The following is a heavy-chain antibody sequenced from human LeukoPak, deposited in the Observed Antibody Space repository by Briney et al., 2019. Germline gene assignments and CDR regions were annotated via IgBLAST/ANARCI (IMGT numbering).Heavy chain of an antibody. D-gene: IGHD6-13*01. CDR3: ARVVNPGIAAAGDYFDS. V-gene: IGHV3-33*01. CDR2: IWYDGSNK. CDR1: GFSLSNYG. J-gene: IGHJ4*02. Sequence: GGSLRLSCAASGFSLSNYGMHWVRQAPGKGLEWVAVIWYDGSNKYYADSVKGRFIISRDNSKNTLYLQMNSLRAEDTAVYYCARVVNPGIAAAGDYFDSWGQGSLVTVSS.